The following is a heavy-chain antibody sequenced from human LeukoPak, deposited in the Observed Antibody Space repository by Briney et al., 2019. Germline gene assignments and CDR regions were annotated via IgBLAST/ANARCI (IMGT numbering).Heavy chain of an antibody. D-gene: IGHD3-22*01. CDR3: ARGYYYQSSGHELDY. CDR1: GFTFSTCG. Sequence: GGSLRLSCAASGFTFSTCGMHWVRQAPGKGLEWVAVIWNDGSNNNYADSVKGRFTISRDNSKNTLYLQMNSLRAEDTAVYYCARGYYYQSSGHELDYWGQGTLVTVSS. J-gene: IGHJ4*02. V-gene: IGHV3-33*01. CDR2: IWNDGSNN.